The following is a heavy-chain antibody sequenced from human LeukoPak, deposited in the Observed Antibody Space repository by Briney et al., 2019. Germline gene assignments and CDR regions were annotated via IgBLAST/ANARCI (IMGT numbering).Heavy chain of an antibody. CDR1: GGSISSSSYY. CDR2: IYYSGST. CDR3: ARHRGSGSYARGYFDY. V-gene: IGHV4-39*01. D-gene: IGHD1-26*01. Sequence: SETLSLTCTVPGGSISSSSYYWGWIRQPPGKGLEWIGSIYYSGSTYYNPSLKSRVTISVDTSKNQFSLKLSSVTAADTAVYYCARHRGSGSYARGYFDYWGQGTLVTVSS. J-gene: IGHJ4*02.